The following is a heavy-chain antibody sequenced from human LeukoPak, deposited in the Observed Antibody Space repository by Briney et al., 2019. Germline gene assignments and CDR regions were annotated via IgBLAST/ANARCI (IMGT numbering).Heavy chain of an antibody. D-gene: IGHD3-3*01. CDR3: ARDSSLRFLARYYFDY. V-gene: IGHV3-7*01. CDR1: GFTFSSYW. CDR2: IKQDGGEK. Sequence: GGSLRLSCAASGFTFSSYWMSWVRQAPGKGLEWVANIKQDGGEKYYVDSVKGRFTISRDNAKNSLYLQMNSLRAEDTAVYYCARDSSLRFLARYYFDYWGQGTLVTVSS. J-gene: IGHJ4*02.